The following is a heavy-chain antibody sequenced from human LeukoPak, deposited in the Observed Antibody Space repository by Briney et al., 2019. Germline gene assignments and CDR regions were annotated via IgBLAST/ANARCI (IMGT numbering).Heavy chain of an antibody. D-gene: IGHD3-3*01. Sequence: SVKVSCKASGGTFSSYAISWVRQAPGQGLEWMGRIIPIFGTANYAQKFQGRVTITTDESTSTAYMELSSLRSEDTAVYYCARGAAYDFWSGYIGNWFDHWGQGTLVTVSS. V-gene: IGHV1-69*05. CDR2: IIPIFGTA. CDR3: ARGAAYDFWSGYIGNWFDH. J-gene: IGHJ5*02. CDR1: GGTFSSYA.